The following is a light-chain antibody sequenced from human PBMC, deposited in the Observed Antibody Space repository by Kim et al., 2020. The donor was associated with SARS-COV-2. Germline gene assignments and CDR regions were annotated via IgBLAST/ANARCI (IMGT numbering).Light chain of an antibody. CDR3: QQYNTYWT. V-gene: IGKV1-5*03. J-gene: IGKJ1*01. CDR2: KAS. Sequence: DIHLTQSPSTLSASVGDRVTITYRASQSISSWLAWYQKKPGKAPKLLIYKASTLETGVPSRFSGSGSGTEFTLTISSLQPDNFATYYCQQYNTYWTFGQGTKVDIK. CDR1: QSISSW.